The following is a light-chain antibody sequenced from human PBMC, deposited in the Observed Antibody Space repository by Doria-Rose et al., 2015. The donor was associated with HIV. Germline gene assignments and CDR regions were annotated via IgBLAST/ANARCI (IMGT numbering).Light chain of an antibody. J-gene: IGKJ3*01. V-gene: IGKV4-1*01. CDR2: WAS. CDR3: QQYYDTPS. CDR1: QSLLYTSKNY. Sequence: TQSPESLGMSLGERATLNRESNQSLLYTSKNYLAWYQQKPGQPPKLLIYWASTRQSGVPARFSGSGSGTDFTLTISSLEAEDVAVYYCQQYYDTPSFGPGTTVDIK.